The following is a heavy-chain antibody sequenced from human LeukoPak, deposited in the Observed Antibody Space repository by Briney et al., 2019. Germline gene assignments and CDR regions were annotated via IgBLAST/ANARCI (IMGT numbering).Heavy chain of an antibody. V-gene: IGHV1-3*01. D-gene: IGHD2-2*01. J-gene: IGHJ4*02. CDR3: ARASEGYAGVVPAAGSDY. CDR2: INAGNGKT. Sequence: ASVKVSCKASGYTLTSYAMHWVRQAPGQRLEWMGWINAGNGKTKYSQKFQGRVTITRDTSASTAYMELSSLRSEDTAVYYCARASEGYAGVVPAAGSDYWGQGTLVTVSS. CDR1: GYTLTSYA.